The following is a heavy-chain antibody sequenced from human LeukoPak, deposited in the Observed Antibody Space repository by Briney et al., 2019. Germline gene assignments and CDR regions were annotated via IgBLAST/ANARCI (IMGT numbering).Heavy chain of an antibody. CDR1: GFTFDDYA. J-gene: IGHJ4*02. CDR2: ISWNRGSI. CDR3: AKGKTLVLEIPDY. V-gene: IGHV3-9*01. D-gene: IGHD4/OR15-4a*01. Sequence: GGSLRLSCAASGFTFDDYAMHWVRQAPGKGLEWVSGISWNRGSIGYADSVKGRFTISRDNAKNSLYLQMNSLRAEDTALYYCAKGKTLVLEIPDYWGQGTLVTVSS.